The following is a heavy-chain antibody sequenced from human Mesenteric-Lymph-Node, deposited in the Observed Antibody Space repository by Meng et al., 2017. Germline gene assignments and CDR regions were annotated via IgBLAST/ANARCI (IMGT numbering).Heavy chain of an antibody. CDR2: ISSSGSTI. V-gene: IGHV3-48*03. CDR1: GFTFSSYE. J-gene: IGHJ4*02. Sequence: GESLKISCAASGFTFSSYEMNWVRQAPGKGLEWVSYISSSGSTIYYADSVKGRFTISRDNSKNTLYLQMNSLRAEDTAVYYCARDQKRTMITFGGVIGGVPPDYWGQGTLVTVSS. D-gene: IGHD3-16*02. CDR3: ARDQKRTMITFGGVIGGVPPDY.